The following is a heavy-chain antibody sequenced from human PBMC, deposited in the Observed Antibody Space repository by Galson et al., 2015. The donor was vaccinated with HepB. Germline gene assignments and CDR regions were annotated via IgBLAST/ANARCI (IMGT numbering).Heavy chain of an antibody. J-gene: IGHJ5*02. CDR1: GFTVSGDY. Sequence: SLRLSCAVSGFTVSGDYMSWVRQAPGNGLEWVPVTYSSSSTSYAAPVKRRISISRDNSKNTLYLQMNSMSAEDTAVYYCARHDWFDPWGQGTLVTVSS. V-gene: IGHV3-53*01. CDR3: ARHDWFDP. CDR2: TYSSSST.